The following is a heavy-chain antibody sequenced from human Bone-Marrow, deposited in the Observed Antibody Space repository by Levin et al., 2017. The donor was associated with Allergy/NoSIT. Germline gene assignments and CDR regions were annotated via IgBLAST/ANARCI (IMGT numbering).Heavy chain of an antibody. CDR2: INSEGTTT. Sequence: GGSLRLSCAASGFSFSSNWMHWVRQAPGKGLVWVARINSEGTTTRYADSVKGRFTISRDNRKNTLYLQMNSVRAEDTAVYYCARADLLITPDMKFLSWFDPWGQGTRVTVSS. V-gene: IGHV3-74*01. CDR3: ARADLLITPDMKFLSWFDP. D-gene: IGHD2-15*01. CDR1: GFSFSSNW. J-gene: IGHJ5*02.